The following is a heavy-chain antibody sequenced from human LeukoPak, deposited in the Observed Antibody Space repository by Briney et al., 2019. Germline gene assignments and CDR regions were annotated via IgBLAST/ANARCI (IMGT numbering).Heavy chain of an antibody. V-gene: IGHV4-34*01. CDR3: ASQTGSGLFILP. CDR2: INHSGST. D-gene: IGHD3/OR15-3a*01. CDR1: GVSFSGYY. Sequence: SETLSLTCAVYGVSFSGYYWSWIRQPPGKGLEWIGEINHSGSTNYNPSLKSRVTILVDTSKNQFSLRLTSVTAADTAVYYCASQTGSGLFILPGGQGTLVTVSS. J-gene: IGHJ4*02.